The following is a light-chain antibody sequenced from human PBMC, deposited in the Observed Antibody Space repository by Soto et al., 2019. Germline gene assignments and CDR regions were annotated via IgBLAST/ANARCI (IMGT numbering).Light chain of an antibody. CDR2: DAS. J-gene: IGKJ2*01. CDR3: QQYYGSLYN. Sequence: DIQITQSPSTLSASVGDRVTITCRASQSINSWLAWYQQKPGKAPKVLIYDASSLESGVPSRFSGSGSGTEFTLTITGLQPDDFATYYCQQYYGSLYNFGQGTKLEI. CDR1: QSINSW. V-gene: IGKV1-5*01.